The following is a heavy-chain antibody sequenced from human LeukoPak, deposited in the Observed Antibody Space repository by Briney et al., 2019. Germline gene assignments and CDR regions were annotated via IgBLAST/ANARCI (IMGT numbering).Heavy chain of an antibody. Sequence: ASVKVSCKASGYTFTGYYMHWVRQAPGQGLEWMGWINPNSGGTNYAQEFQGRVTMTRDTSISTAYMELSSLRSDDTAVYYCARGLPRWLQFWWFDPWGQGTLVTVSS. CDR1: GYTFTGYY. CDR3: ARGLPRWLQFWWFDP. CDR2: INPNSGGT. J-gene: IGHJ5*02. V-gene: IGHV1-2*02. D-gene: IGHD5-24*01.